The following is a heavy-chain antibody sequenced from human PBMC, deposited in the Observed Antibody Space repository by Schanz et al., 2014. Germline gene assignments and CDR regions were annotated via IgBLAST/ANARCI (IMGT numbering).Heavy chain of an antibody. J-gene: IGHJ4*02. V-gene: IGHV4-61*08. CDR3: ASKARYTYGYDY. CDR1: GGSISSGGYS. Sequence: QVQLQESGPGLVKPSQTLSLTCAVSGGSISSGGYSWSWIRQPPGKGLEWIGHIYYSGSTNYNPALKSRVTISADTSKNQLSLKLTSVTAADTAVYYCASKARYTYGYDYWGQGTLVTVSS. CDR2: IYYSGST. D-gene: IGHD5-18*01.